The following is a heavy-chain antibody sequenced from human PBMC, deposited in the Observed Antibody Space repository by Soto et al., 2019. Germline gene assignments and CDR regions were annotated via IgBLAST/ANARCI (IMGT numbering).Heavy chain of an antibody. V-gene: IGHV4-39*01. CDR1: GGSISSSSYY. Sequence: KPSETLSLTCTVSGGSISSSSYYWGWIRQPPGKGLEWIGSIYYSGSTYYNPSLKSRVTISVDTSKNQFSLKLSSVTAADTAVYYCAKSYYDFWSGYLNWFDPWGQGTLVTVSS. CDR2: IYYSGST. CDR3: AKSYYDFWSGYLNWFDP. D-gene: IGHD3-3*01. J-gene: IGHJ5*02.